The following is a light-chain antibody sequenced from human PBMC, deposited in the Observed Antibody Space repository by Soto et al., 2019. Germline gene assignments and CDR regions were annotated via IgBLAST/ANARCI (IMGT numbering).Light chain of an antibody. CDR2: EGS. V-gene: IGLV2-23*01. J-gene: IGLJ2*01. Sequence: QSALTQPASVSVSPGQSITISCTGTSSDVGNYNLVSWYQQHPGKAPKLMIYEGSKRPSGVSNRFSGSKSGNTASLTISGLQAEDEADYYCCSYAGSSTLVFGGGTKLTVL. CDR3: CSYAGSSTLV. CDR1: SSDVGNYNL.